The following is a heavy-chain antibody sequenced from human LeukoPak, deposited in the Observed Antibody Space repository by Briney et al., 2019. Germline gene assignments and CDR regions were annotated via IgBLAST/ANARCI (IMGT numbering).Heavy chain of an antibody. D-gene: IGHD2-2*01. CDR1: GDSVSSNSVT. J-gene: IGHJ5*02. CDR2: TYYRSTWYN. CDR3: ARRLTQYDCFDP. V-gene: IGHV6-1*01. Sequence: SQTLSLTCAISGDSVSSNSVTWNWIRQSPSRGLEWLGRTYYRSTWYNDYAVSVRGRISVNPDTSKNQFSLHLNSVTPEDTAVYYCARRLTQYDCFDPWGQGILVTVSS.